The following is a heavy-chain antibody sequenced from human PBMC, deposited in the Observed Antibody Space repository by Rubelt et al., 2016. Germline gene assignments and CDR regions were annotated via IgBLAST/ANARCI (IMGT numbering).Heavy chain of an antibody. J-gene: IGHJ4*02. D-gene: IGHD1-26*01. CDR2: ISYDGSNK. V-gene: IGHV3-30*04. CDR1: GFTFSSYA. CDR3: AREDELMVGAMGLDY. Sequence: VQLVESGGGVVQPGGSLRLSCAASGFTFSSYAMHWVRQAPGKGLEWVAVISYDGSNKYYADSVKGRFTISRDNSKNTLYLQMNSLRAEDTAVYYCAREDELMVGAMGLDYWGQGTLVTVSS.